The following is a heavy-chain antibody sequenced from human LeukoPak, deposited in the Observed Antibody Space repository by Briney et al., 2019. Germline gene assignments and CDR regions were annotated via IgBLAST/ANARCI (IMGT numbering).Heavy chain of an antibody. J-gene: IGHJ5*02. CDR1: GGSISSSLYH. CDR3: ARDSVTIFGVVIMSGWFDP. CDR2: IYYTGTT. V-gene: IGHV4-39*07. D-gene: IGHD3-3*02. Sequence: SETLSLTCTVSGGSISSSLYHWGWIRQSPGKNLEWLGSIYYTGTTHYNPSLKSRVTISVDMSKNQFSLNLSSVTAADTAVYYCARDSVTIFGVVIMSGWFDPWGQGTLVTVSS.